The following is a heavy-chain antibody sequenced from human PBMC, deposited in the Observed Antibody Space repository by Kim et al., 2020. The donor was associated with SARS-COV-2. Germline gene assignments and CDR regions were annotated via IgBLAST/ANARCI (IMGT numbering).Heavy chain of an antibody. J-gene: IGHJ6*02. CDR2: IDWDDDK. CDR1: GFSLSTSGMC. V-gene: IGHV2-70*11. Sequence: SGPTLVNPTQTLTLTCTFSGFSLSTSGMCVSWIRQPPGKALEWLARIDWDDDKYYSTSLKTRLTISKDTSKNRVVLTMTNMDPVDTATYYCARTQYDILTGYQGGMDVWGQGTTVTVSS. D-gene: IGHD3-9*01. CDR3: ARTQYDILTGYQGGMDV.